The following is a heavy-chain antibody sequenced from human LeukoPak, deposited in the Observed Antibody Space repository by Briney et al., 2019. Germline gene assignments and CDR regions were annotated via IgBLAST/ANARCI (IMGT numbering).Heavy chain of an antibody. CDR1: GFTFSYCS. Sequence: TGGSLRLSCAASGFTFSYCSITWVRQAPGKGLEWVSAISGSGGSTYYADSVKGRFTISRDNSKNTLYLQMNSLRAEDTAVYYCAKDDVVVVAATARSDYWGQGTLVTVSS. CDR2: ISGSGGST. CDR3: AKDDVVVVAATARSDY. J-gene: IGHJ4*02. D-gene: IGHD2-15*01. V-gene: IGHV3-23*01.